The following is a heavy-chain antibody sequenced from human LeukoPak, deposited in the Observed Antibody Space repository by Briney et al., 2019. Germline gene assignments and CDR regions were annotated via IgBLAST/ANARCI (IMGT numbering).Heavy chain of an antibody. J-gene: IGHJ4*02. CDR2: ISWNSGSI. D-gene: IGHD6-19*01. Sequence: GRSLRLSCAASGFTFDDYAMHWVPQAPGKDLEWVSGISWNSGSIGYADSVKGRFTISRDNAKNSLYLQMNSLRAEDTALYYCAEDRGGWFHFDYWGQGTLVTVSS. V-gene: IGHV3-9*01. CDR1: GFTFDDYA. CDR3: AEDRGGWFHFDY.